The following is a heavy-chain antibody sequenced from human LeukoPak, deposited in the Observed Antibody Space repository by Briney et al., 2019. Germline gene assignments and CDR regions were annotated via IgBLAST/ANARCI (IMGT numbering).Heavy chain of an antibody. D-gene: IGHD4-23*01. CDR2: IIPIFGTA. V-gene: IGHV1-69*05. CDR3: ARVGGNDYYYYMDV. CDR1: GGTFSSYA. J-gene: IGHJ6*03. Sequence: ASVKVSCKASGGTFSSYAISWVRQAPGQGLEWMGGIIPIFGTANYAQKFLGRVTITTDESTSTAYMELSSLRSEDTAVYYCARVGGNDYYYYMDVWGKGTTVTVSS.